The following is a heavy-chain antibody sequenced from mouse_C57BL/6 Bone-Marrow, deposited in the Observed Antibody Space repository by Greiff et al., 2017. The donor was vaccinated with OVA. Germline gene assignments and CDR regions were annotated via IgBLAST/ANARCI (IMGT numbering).Heavy chain of an antibody. Sequence: VMLVESGPGLVQPSQSLSITCTVSGFSLTSYGVHWVRQSPGKGLEWLGVIWSGGSTDYNAAFISRLSISKDNSKSQVFFKMNSLQADDTAIYYCARTDYGTQFAYWGQGTLVTVSA. D-gene: IGHD1-1*01. V-gene: IGHV2-2*01. J-gene: IGHJ3*01. CDR1: GFSLTSYG. CDR3: ARTDYGTQFAY. CDR2: IWSGGST.